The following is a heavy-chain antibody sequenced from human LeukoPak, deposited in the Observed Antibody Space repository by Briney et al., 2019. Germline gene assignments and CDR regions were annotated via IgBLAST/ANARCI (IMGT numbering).Heavy chain of an antibody. CDR1: GGSISSSSYY. D-gene: IGHD2-21*01. J-gene: IGHJ6*03. Sequence: SETLSLTCTVSGGSISSSSYYWGWIRQPPGMGLEWIGSIYYSGSTYYNPSLKSRVTISVDTSKNQFSLKLSSVTAADTAVYYCARHAALFREEGYMDVWGKGTTVTVSS. V-gene: IGHV4-39*01. CDR2: IYYSGST. CDR3: ARHAALFREEGYMDV.